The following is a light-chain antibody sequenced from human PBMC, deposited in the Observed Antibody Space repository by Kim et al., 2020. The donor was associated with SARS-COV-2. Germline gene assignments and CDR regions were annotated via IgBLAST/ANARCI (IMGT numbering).Light chain of an antibody. V-gene: IGKV3-15*01. CDR1: QSVSSS. J-gene: IGKJ1*01. Sequence: YPGERATISCRASQSVSSSLAWYQQKPGQAPRLLIYGASSRATGIPARFSGSGSGTEFTLTISSLQSEDFAVYYCQQYNDWPPGTFGQGTKVDIK. CDR2: GAS. CDR3: QQYNDWPPGT.